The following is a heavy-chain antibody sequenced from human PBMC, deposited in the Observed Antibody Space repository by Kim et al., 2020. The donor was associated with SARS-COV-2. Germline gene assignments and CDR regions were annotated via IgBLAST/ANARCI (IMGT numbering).Heavy chain of an antibody. V-gene: IGHV3-23*01. D-gene: IGHD4-17*01. J-gene: IGHJ3*02. Sequence: ADAVKGRFPISRDNSKNPLYVQIKCLGAEDTAVYYCAETTVTTLPGTLDIWGQGTMVTVSS. CDR3: AETTVTTLPGTLDI.